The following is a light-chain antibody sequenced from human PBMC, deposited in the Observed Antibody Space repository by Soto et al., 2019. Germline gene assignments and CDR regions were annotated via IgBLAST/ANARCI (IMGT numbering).Light chain of an antibody. J-gene: IGLJ1*01. V-gene: IGLV2-14*01. CDR2: EVS. CDR1: RSDIGGYKY. Sequence: QSVLTQPASVSGSPGQSITISCTGSRSDIGGYKYVSWYQQLPGKAPKLLIYEVSVRPSGITDRFSGSKSCITASLTISGLQSADEAVYYCSSYTSSSSLYVFGSGTKLTVL. CDR3: SSYTSSSSLYV.